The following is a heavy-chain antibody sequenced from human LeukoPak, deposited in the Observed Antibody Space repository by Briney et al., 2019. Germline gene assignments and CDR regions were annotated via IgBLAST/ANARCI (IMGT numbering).Heavy chain of an antibody. V-gene: IGHV1-8*03. J-gene: IGHJ4*02. Sequence: ASVKVSCKASGYTFTSYDINWVRQATGQGLEWMGWMNPNSGNTDYAQKFQGRVTITRNTSISTAYMELSSLRSEDTAVYYCARGLSRGGSYFFIERSRTYYFDYWGQGTLVTVSS. CDR3: ARGLSRGGSYFFIERSRTYYFDY. D-gene: IGHD1-26*01. CDR1: GYTFTSYD. CDR2: MNPNSGNT.